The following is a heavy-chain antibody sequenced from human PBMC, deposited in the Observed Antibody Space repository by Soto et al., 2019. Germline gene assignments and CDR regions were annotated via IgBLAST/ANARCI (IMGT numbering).Heavy chain of an antibody. V-gene: IGHV3-23*01. Sequence: SGGSLRLSCAASGFSFGSYALSWVRQAPGKGLEWVSTISGSDGKTFYADSVKDRFSISRDTSQNTLYLQMNSLRADDTAIYYCARWSYLDYWGQGTRVTVSS. CDR1: GFSFGSYA. CDR3: ARWSYLDY. CDR2: ISGSDGKT. J-gene: IGHJ4*02. D-gene: IGHD3-3*01.